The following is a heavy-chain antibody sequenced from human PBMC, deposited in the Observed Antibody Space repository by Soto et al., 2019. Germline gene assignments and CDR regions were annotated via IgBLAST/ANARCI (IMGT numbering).Heavy chain of an antibody. CDR3: AKTLVRGVGHTTSNYFDY. CDR2: ISGSGGST. J-gene: IGHJ4*02. D-gene: IGHD3-10*01. CDR1: GFTFSSYA. Sequence: GGSLRLSCAASGFTFSSYAMSWVRQAPGKGLEWVSAISGSGGSTYYADSVKGQFTISSSSSKNKLYLQMNSLRAEDTAVYYCAKTLVRGVGHTTSNYFDYWGQGTLVTVSS. V-gene: IGHV3-23*01.